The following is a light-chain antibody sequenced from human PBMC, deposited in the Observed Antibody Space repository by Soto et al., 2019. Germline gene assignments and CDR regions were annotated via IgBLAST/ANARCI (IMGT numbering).Light chain of an antibody. V-gene: IGLV2-8*01. J-gene: IGLJ2*01. CDR1: SSDVGGYNY. CDR2: EVS. CDR3: SSYAARSV. Sequence: QSALTQPPSASGSPGQSVTISCTGTSSDVGGYNYVSWYQQHPGKAPKLMIYEVSKRPSGVPDRFSGSKSGNTASLTVSGLQAEDEADYYCSSYAARSVFGGGTKLTVL.